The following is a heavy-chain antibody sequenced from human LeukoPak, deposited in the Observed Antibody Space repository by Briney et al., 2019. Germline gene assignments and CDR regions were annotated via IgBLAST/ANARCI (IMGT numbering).Heavy chain of an antibody. CDR1: GGSISSYY. V-gene: IGHV4-34*01. Sequence: SETLSLTCTVSGGSISSYYWSWIRQPPGKGLEWIGEINHSGSTNYNPSLKSRVTISVDTSKNQFSLKLSSVTAADTAVYYCARARRYYGSGSYHPPYNWFDPWGQGTLVTVSS. CDR3: ARARRYYGSGSYHPPYNWFDP. D-gene: IGHD3-10*01. J-gene: IGHJ5*02. CDR2: INHSGST.